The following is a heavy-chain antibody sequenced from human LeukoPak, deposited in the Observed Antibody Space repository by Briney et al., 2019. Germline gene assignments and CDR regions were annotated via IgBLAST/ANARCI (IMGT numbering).Heavy chain of an antibody. J-gene: IGHJ3*02. CDR2: INHSGST. CDR3: ARSVRDAFDI. CDR1: GGSFSGYY. D-gene: IGHD1-1*01. Sequence: SETLSLTCAVYGGSFSGYYWSWIRQPPGKGLEWTGEINHSGSTNYNPSLKSRVTISVDTSKNQFSLKLSSVTAADTAVYYCARSVRDAFDIWGQGTMVTVSS. V-gene: IGHV4-34*01.